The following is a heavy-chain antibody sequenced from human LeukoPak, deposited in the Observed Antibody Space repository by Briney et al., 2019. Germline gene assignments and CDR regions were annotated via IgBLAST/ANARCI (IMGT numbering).Heavy chain of an antibody. CDR3: AKRDQGGWFDP. CDR2: TFYTGAT. V-gene: IGHV4-59*11. Sequence: PSPTLSLTCTVSAGSIRSHHWTSIRQAPGKRLEWIGYTFYTGATYYNPSLRSRVTISIDTSKNQFSLKVTSVTTADTAVYYCAKRDQGGWFDPWGQGTLVTVSS. CDR1: AGSIRSHH. J-gene: IGHJ5*02. D-gene: IGHD1-1*01.